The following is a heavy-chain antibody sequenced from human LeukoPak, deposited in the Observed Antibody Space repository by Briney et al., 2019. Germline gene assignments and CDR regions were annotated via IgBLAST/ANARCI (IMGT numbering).Heavy chain of an antibody. Sequence: GGSLRLSCAPSGFTFSTYWMNWGRQAPGKGLEWVANIKQDGSEKYHVDPVKGRFTLSRNSAKNSLYLQMTRMRAEDTAVYYCARAAWSNWYFDLWGRGTLVTVSS. CDR2: IKQDGSEK. J-gene: IGHJ2*01. D-gene: IGHD2-15*01. CDR3: ARAAWSNWYFDL. V-gene: IGHV3-7*03. CDR1: GFTFSTYW.